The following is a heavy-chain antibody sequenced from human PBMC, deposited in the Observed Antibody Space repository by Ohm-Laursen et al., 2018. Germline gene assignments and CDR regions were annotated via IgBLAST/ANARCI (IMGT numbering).Heavy chain of an antibody. CDR3: VTYYDSNGCLDY. Sequence: GSLRLSCAAAGFTFSSYAMSWVRRAPGKGLEWVAATTSSGSHTYYADSVKGRFTISRDNSKNTLYVQMNSLRAEDTALYYCVTYYDSNGCLDYWGQGTLVTVSS. D-gene: IGHD3-22*01. V-gene: IGHV3-23*01. CDR1: GFTFSSYA. CDR2: TTSSGSHT. J-gene: IGHJ4*02.